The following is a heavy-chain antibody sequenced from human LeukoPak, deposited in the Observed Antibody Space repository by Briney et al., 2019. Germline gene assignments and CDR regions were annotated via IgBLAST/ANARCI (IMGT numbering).Heavy chain of an antibody. CDR1: GFTFDDYN. Sequence: PGGSLRLSCAASGFTFDDYNMHWVRQAPGKGLEWVSLISWDGGSTYYADSVKGRFTISRDNSKNSLYLQMNSLRTEDTALYYCAKDIGLAHYYYMDVWGKGTTVTVSS. CDR2: ISWDGGST. CDR3: AKDIGLAHYYYMDV. D-gene: IGHD3-22*01. J-gene: IGHJ6*03. V-gene: IGHV3-43*01.